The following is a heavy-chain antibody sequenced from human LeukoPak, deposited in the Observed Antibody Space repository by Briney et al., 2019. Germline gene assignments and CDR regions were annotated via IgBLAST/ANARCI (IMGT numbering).Heavy chain of an antibody. Sequence: GGSLRLSCAASGLTFSSYWMSWVRQAPGKGLEWVANIKQEGSEKHYVDSVTGRFTISRDNAKNSLYLQMNSLRADDTAVYYCARDLAGPPQEAFDIWGQGTMVTVSS. CDR1: GLTFSSYW. CDR3: ARDLAGPPQEAFDI. V-gene: IGHV3-7*01. CDR2: IKQEGSEK. J-gene: IGHJ3*02.